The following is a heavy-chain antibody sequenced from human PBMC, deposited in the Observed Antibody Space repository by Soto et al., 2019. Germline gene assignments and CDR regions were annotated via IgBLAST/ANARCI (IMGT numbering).Heavy chain of an antibody. Sequence: GGSLRLSCAASGFTFSSYWMIWVRQAPGKGLEWVANINQDGSKKYYVDSVKSRFTISRDNAKSTLYLQMNSLRAEDTAVYFCARDNSYGMDVWGQGTTVTVSS. J-gene: IGHJ6*02. V-gene: IGHV3-7*01. CDR1: GFTFSSYW. CDR3: ARDNSYGMDV. CDR2: INQDGSKK.